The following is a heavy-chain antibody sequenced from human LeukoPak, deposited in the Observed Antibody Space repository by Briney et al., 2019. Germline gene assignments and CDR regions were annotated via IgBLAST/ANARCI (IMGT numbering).Heavy chain of an antibody. CDR3: ARGFIGGVAAAGTRGDAFDI. D-gene: IGHD6-13*01. J-gene: IGHJ3*02. Sequence: GRFTISRDNAKNSLYLQMNSLRAEDTAVYYCARGFIGGVAAAGTRGDAFDIWGQGTMVTVSS. V-gene: IGHV3-11*06.